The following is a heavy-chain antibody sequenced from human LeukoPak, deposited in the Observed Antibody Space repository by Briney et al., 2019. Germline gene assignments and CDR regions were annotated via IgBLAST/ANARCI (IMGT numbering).Heavy chain of an antibody. V-gene: IGHV4-61*02. Sequence: SQTLSLTCTVSGGSISSGSYYWSWIRQPAGKGLEWIGRIYTSGSTHYNPSLKSRVTISVDTSKNQFSLKLSSVTAADTAVYYCARVYCSGGSCYAHNWFDPWGQGTLVTVSS. J-gene: IGHJ5*02. D-gene: IGHD2-15*01. CDR2: IYTSGST. CDR1: GGSISSGSYY. CDR3: ARVYCSGGSCYAHNWFDP.